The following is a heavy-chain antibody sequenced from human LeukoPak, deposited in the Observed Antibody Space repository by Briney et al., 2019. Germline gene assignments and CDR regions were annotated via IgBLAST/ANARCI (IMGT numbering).Heavy chain of an antibody. J-gene: IGHJ4*02. V-gene: IGHV4-4*02. D-gene: IGHD3-10*01. CDR3: ASAVDYYGSGSYSNYFDY. Sequence: PSGTLSLTCAVSGGSISSSNWWSWVRPPPGKGLEWIGEIYHSGSTNYNPSLKSRVTISVDKSKNQFSLKLSSVTAADTAVYYCASAVDYYGSGSYSNYFDYWGQGTLVTVSS. CDR2: IYHSGST. CDR1: GGSISSSNW.